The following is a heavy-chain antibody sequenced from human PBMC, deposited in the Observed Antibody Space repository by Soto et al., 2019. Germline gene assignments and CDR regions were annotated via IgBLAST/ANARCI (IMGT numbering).Heavy chain of an antibody. J-gene: IGHJ6*02. Sequence: LRLSCAASGFTFRTFGMNWVRQAPGKGLEWVSFISGSGSNIYYADSVKGRFTISRDNARNSLFLQMNSLRAEDTAVFYCARGHGMDVWGQGTTVTVSS. CDR2: ISGSGSNI. CDR1: GFTFRTFG. V-gene: IGHV3-21*01. CDR3: ARGHGMDV.